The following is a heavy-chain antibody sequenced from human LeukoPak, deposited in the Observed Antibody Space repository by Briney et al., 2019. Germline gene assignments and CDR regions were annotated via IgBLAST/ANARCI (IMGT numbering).Heavy chain of an antibody. J-gene: IGHJ4*02. CDR2: ISSSGSTI. V-gene: IGHV3-11*04. Sequence: GGSLRLSCAASGFTFSDYYMSWIRQAPGKGLEWVSYISSSGSTIYYADSVKGRFTISRDNAKSSLYLQMSSLRAEDTAVYYCARDTSFRGYSGYAKYYFDYWGQGTLVTVSS. CDR1: GFTFSDYY. D-gene: IGHD5-12*01. CDR3: ARDTSFRGYSGYAKYYFDY.